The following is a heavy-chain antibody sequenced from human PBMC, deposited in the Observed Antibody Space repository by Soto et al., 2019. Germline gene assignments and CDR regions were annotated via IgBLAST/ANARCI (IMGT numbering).Heavy chain of an antibody. CDR3: ARVGIGCSSTSCYKGAFDI. CDR2: IYYSGST. J-gene: IGHJ3*02. D-gene: IGHD2-2*02. Sequence: SETLSLTCAVYGGSFSGYYWSWIRQPPGKGLEWIGYIYYSGSTNYNPSLKSRVTISVDTSKNQFSLKLSSVTAADTAVYYCARVGIGCSSTSCYKGAFDIWGQGTMVTVSS. CDR1: GGSFSGYY. V-gene: IGHV4-59*01.